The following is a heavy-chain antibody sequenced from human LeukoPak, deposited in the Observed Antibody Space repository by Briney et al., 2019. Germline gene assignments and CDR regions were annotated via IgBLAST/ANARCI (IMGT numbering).Heavy chain of an antibody. CDR1: GFTFSSYA. J-gene: IGHJ4*02. Sequence: GGSLRLSCAASGFTFSSYAMSWVRQAPGKGLEWVSAISGSGGSTYYADSVKGRFTIFRDNSKNTLYLQMNSLRAEDTAVYYCAKGPYYDSSGYYFWGQGTLVTVSS. V-gene: IGHV3-23*01. CDR2: ISGSGGST. D-gene: IGHD3-22*01. CDR3: AKGPYYDSSGYYF.